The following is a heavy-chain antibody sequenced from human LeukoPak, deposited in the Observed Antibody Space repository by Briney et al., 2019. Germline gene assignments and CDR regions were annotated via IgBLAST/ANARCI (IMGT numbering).Heavy chain of an antibody. D-gene: IGHD3-10*01. J-gene: IGHJ4*02. Sequence: GATVKISCKASGYTFTDYYMHWVQQAPGKGLEWMGRVDPEDGETIYAEKFQGRVTITADTSTDTAYMELSSLRSEDTAVYYCATDPRSGSSGYWGQGTLVTVSS. CDR1: GYTFTDYY. CDR3: ATDPRSGSSGY. V-gene: IGHV1-69-2*01. CDR2: VDPEDGET.